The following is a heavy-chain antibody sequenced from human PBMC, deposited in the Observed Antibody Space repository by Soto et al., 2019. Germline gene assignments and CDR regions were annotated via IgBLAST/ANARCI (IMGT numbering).Heavy chain of an antibody. V-gene: IGHV4-31*03. Sequence: SETLSLTCTVSGGSISSGGYYWSWIRQHPGKGLEWIGYIYYSGSTYYNPSLKSRVTISVDKSKHQFSLKLSSVTAADTAVHYCARAEGGYDFWSGYYTPHYYYGMDVWGQGTTVTVSS. CDR3: ARAEGGYDFWSGYYTPHYYYGMDV. D-gene: IGHD3-3*01. CDR1: GGSISSGGYY. J-gene: IGHJ6*02. CDR2: IYYSGST.